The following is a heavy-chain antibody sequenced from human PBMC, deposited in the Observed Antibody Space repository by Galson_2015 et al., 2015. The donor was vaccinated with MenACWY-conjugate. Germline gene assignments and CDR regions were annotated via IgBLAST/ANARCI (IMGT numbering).Heavy chain of an antibody. D-gene: IGHD6-13*01. CDR3: VRDVFRSSSSWYDPDAFDN. CDR2: IKQDGGEK. J-gene: IGHJ3*02. CDR1: GFTFSTYW. V-gene: IGHV3-7*01. Sequence: SLRLSCAASGFTFSTYWMNWVRQAPGKGLEWVANIKQDGGEKYYVDSVKGRFTISRDNAKNSLHLHMTSLRAEDTAVYYCVRDVFRSSSSWYDPDAFDNWGQGTMVTVSS.